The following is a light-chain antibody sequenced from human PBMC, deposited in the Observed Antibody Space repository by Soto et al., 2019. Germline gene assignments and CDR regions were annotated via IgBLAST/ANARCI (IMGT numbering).Light chain of an antibody. V-gene: IGLV1-51*01. CDR1: RSNIGDNH. Sequence: QSVLTQPPSVSAAPGQKVSISCSGSRSNIGDNHVAWYQHLPGRAPKLLIYDTNKRPSGIPDRFSGSKSGTSATLGITGLQTGDEADYYCGTWDSSLSAVIFGGGTKLTVL. J-gene: IGLJ2*01. CDR2: DTN. CDR3: GTWDSSLSAVI.